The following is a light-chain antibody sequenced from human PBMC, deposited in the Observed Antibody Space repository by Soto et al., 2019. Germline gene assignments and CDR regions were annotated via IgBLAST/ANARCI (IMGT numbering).Light chain of an antibody. CDR2: EVS. Sequence: QSALTQPASVSGSPGQSITISCTATSSDVGAYNYVSWYQQHPGKAPKLMIYEVSDRPSGVSSRFSGSKSGNTASLTISGLQAEDEADYYCSSYAGSNNFVFGSGTKLTVL. V-gene: IGLV2-14*01. CDR1: SSDVGAYNY. CDR3: SSYAGSNNFV. J-gene: IGLJ1*01.